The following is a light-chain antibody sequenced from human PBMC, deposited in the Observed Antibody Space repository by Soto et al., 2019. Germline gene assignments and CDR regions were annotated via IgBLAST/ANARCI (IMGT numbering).Light chain of an antibody. CDR1: QSVSND. Sequence: EIVMTQSPATLSVSPGERATLSCRASQSVSNDLAWYQQKPGQAPRLLMYGASIRATGFPDRFSGSGSGTEFTLTISSLQSEDFAVYYCQHYHNWPPYAFGQGTKLEIK. CDR3: QHYHNWPPYA. CDR2: GAS. V-gene: IGKV3-15*01. J-gene: IGKJ2*01.